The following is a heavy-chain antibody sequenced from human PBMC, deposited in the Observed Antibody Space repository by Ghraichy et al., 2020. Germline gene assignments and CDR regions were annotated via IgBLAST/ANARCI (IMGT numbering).Heavy chain of an antibody. V-gene: IGHV4-39*01. D-gene: IGHD2-15*01. J-gene: IGHJ4*02. CDR2: IYYSGST. CDR1: GGSISSSSYY. CDR3: ARHEYCSGGSCSIAPDY. Sequence: SETLSLTCTVSGGSISSSSYYWGWIRQPPGKGLEWIGSIYYSGSTYYNPSLKSRVTISVDTSKNQFSLKLSSVTAADTAVYYCARHEYCSGGSCSIAPDYWGQGTLVTVSS.